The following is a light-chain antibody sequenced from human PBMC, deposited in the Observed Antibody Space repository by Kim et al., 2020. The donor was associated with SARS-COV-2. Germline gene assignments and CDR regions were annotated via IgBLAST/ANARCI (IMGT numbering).Light chain of an antibody. V-gene: IGKV1-5*03. J-gene: IGKJ1*01. CDR2: TAS. CDR3: QQYSSHWT. CDR1: HNISIW. Sequence: SAAVEGRVTTTRRARHNISIWLAWYRQIPRKAPKLLFYTASSLESEVPLRFSGSASGTEFTLTISSLQHDDFATYYCQQYSSHWTFGQGTKVDIK.